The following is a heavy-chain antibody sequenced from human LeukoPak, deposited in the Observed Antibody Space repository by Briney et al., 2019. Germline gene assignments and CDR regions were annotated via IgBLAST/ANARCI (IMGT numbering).Heavy chain of an antibody. D-gene: IGHD2-15*01. CDR2: IKSKTDGGST. Sequence: GGSLRLSCTATGITFSNVWMSWVRQAPGKGVEWVGRIKSKTDGGSTDNAAPVEGRFTISRDDSKNTLYLQMNSLKTEDTAVYYCTTDLVVAGDFDHWGQGALVTVSS. CDR3: TTDLVVAGDFDH. J-gene: IGHJ4*02. V-gene: IGHV3-15*01. CDR1: GITFSNVW.